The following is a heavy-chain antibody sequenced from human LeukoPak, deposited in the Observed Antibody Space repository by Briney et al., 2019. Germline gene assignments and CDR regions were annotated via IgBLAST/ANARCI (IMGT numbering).Heavy chain of an antibody. D-gene: IGHD3-9*01. CDR2: INHSGST. CDR1: GGSFSGYY. V-gene: IGHV4-34*01. J-gene: IGHJ4*02. CDR3: ARGFRILTGYYRYFDY. Sequence: SSETLSLTCAVYGGSFSGYYRSWIRQHPGKGLEWIGEINHSGSTNYNPSLKSRVTISVDTSKNQFSLKLSSVTAADTAVYYCARGFRILTGYYRYFDYWGQGTLVTVSS.